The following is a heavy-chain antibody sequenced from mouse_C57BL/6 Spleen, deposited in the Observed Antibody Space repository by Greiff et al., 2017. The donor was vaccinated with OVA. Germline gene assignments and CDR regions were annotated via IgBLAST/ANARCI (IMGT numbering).Heavy chain of an antibody. CDR3: ARRGGTYWYFDV. D-gene: IGHD2-14*01. Sequence: EVKLVESGGGLVKPGGSLKLSCAASGFTFSDYGMHWVRQAPEKGLEWVAYISSGSSTIYYADTVKGRFTISRDNAKNTLFLQMTSLRSEDTAMYYSARRGGTYWYFDVWGTGTTVTVSS. V-gene: IGHV5-17*01. J-gene: IGHJ1*03. CDR1: GFTFSDYG. CDR2: ISSGSSTI.